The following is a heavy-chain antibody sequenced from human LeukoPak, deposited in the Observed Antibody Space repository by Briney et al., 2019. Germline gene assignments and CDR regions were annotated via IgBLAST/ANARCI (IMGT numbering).Heavy chain of an antibody. CDR1: GFTFSSYW. J-gene: IGHJ6*02. V-gene: IGHV3-7*01. D-gene: IGHD2-2*02. CDR2: IKQDGSEK. CDR3: ARVSCSSTSCYSTYYYYYYGMDV. Sequence: GGSLRLSCAASGFTFSSYWMSWVRQAPGKGLEWVANIKQDGSEKYYVDSVKGRFTISRDNAKNSLYLQMNSLRAEDTAVYYCARVSCSSTSCYSTYYYYYYGMDVWGQGTTVTVS.